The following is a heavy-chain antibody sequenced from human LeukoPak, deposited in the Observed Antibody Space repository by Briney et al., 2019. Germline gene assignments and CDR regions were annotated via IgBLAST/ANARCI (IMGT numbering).Heavy chain of an antibody. CDR1: GGSISSYY. J-gene: IGHJ4*02. CDR2: IYYSGST. V-gene: IGHV4-59*01. D-gene: IGHD5-12*01. CDR3: ASANSGYVEFDY. Sequence: SETLSLTCTVSGGSISSYYWSWIRQPPGKGLEWIGYIYYSGSTNYNPSLKSRVTISAGTSKNQFSLKLNSVTAADTAVYYCASANSGYVEFDYWGQGTLVTVSS.